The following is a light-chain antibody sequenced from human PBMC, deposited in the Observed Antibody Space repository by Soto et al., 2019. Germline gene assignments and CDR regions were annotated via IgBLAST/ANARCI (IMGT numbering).Light chain of an antibody. J-gene: IGLJ2*01. V-gene: IGLV2-14*02. CDR3: SSYTSSSNVV. CDR2: EVS. Sequence: QSALTQPASVSGSPEQSITISCTGTSNDVGRYNLVSWYQQHPGKAPKVMIYEVSNRPSGVSNRFSGSKSGNTASLTISGLQAEDEADYYCSSYTSSSNVVFGGGTKVTVL. CDR1: SNDVGRYNL.